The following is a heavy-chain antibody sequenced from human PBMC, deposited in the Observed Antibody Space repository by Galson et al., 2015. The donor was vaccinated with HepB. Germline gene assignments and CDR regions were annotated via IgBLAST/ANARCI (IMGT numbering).Heavy chain of an antibody. Sequence: ETLSLTCAVYGGSFSGYYWSWIRQPPGKGLEWIGEINHSGSTNYNPSLKSRVTISVDTSKNQFSLKLSSVTAADTAVYYCARGGGYSYGWNWFDPWGQGTLVTVSS. CDR2: INHSGST. CDR1: GGSFSGYY. V-gene: IGHV4-34*01. CDR3: ARGGGYSYGWNWFDP. D-gene: IGHD5-18*01. J-gene: IGHJ5*02.